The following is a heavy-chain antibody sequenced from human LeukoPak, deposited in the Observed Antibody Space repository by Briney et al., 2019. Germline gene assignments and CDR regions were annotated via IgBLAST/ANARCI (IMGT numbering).Heavy chain of an antibody. V-gene: IGHV3-21*01. J-gene: IGHJ4*02. CDR2: ISTISSYI. CDR1: GFTFSTYS. D-gene: IGHD4-17*01. CDR3: ARDLYGDYAFDF. Sequence: GGSLRLSCVASGFTFSTYSMNWVRQAPGKGLEWVSSISTISSYIYFADSLKGRFTISRDNAKNSLYLQMNSMRAEDTAVYYCARDLYGDYAFDFWGQGAMVTVSS.